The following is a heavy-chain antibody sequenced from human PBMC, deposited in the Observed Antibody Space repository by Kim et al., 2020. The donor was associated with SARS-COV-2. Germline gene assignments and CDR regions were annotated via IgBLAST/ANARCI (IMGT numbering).Heavy chain of an antibody. J-gene: IGHJ6*02. V-gene: IGHV3-15*01. CDR3: TTQGYCSGGSCYTDPEYYYSYGMDV. CDR2: IKSKTDGGTT. D-gene: IGHD2-15*01. Sequence: GGSLRLSCAASGFTFSNAWMSWVRQAPGKGLEWVGRIKSKTDGGTTDYAAPVKGRFTISRDDSKHTLYLQMNSLKTEDTAVYYCTTQGYCSGGSCYTDPEYYYSYGMDVWGQGTTVTVSS. CDR1: GFTFSNAW.